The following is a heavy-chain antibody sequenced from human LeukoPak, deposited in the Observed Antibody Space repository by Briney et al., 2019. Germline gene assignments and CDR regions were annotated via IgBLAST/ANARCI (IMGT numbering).Heavy chain of an antibody. D-gene: IGHD4-17*01. CDR2: INPNSGHT. CDR3: ARELRRDAY. V-gene: IGHV1-8*01. Sequence: ASVKVSCKASGYTFTGYDVNWVRQATGQGLEWMGYINPNSGHTTYAQRFQGRITMTRDTSISTAYMELTSLTSEDTAIYYCARELRRDAYWGQGALVTVSS. CDR1: GYTFTGYD. J-gene: IGHJ4*02.